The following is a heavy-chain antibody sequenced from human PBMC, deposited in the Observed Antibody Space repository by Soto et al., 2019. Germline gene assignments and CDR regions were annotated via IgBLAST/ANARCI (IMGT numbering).Heavy chain of an antibody. Sequence: QVQLQESGPGLVKPSETLSLNCTVSGGSVSSNVWSWIRQPPGKGLEWIAYISSTGSTNYNPSLKGRVTTSLDTSKNQFSLKLNSVTAADTAIYYCARDHPGSSHFDYWGQGTLVNVSS. CDR1: GGSVSSNV. D-gene: IGHD1-26*01. J-gene: IGHJ4*02. CDR2: ISSTGST. CDR3: ARDHPGSSHFDY. V-gene: IGHV4-59*02.